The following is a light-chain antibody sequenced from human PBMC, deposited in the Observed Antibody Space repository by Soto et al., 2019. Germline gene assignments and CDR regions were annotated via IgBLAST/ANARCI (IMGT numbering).Light chain of an antibody. CDR3: SSYAGSNNRGV. V-gene: IGLV2-8*01. CDR1: SSDIGGYNY. J-gene: IGLJ1*01. CDR2: EVS. Sequence: SVLTQPPSASGSPGQSVTISCTGTSSDIGGYNYISWYQHHPGKAPKLMIYEVSQRPSGVPDRFSGSKSGNTASLTVSGLQAEDEADYYCSSYAGSNNRGVFGSGTKLTVL.